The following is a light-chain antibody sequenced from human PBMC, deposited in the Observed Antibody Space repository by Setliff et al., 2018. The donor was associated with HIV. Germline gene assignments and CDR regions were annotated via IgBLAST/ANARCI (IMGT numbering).Light chain of an antibody. Sequence: QSALAQPASVSGSPGQSITISCTGTNSDVGSYNFVSWYQLHPGKAPKLMIYEVNNRPSGVSNRFSGSKSGNTASLTISGLQAEDEADYYCCSYAGDTAFYVFGIGTKVTV. V-gene: IGLV2-23*02. CDR3: CSYAGDTAFYV. CDR2: EVN. J-gene: IGLJ1*01. CDR1: NSDVGSYNF.